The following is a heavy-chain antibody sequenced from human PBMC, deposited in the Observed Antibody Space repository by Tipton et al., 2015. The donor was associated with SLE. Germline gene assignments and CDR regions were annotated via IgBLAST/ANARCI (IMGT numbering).Heavy chain of an antibody. V-gene: IGHV4-34*01. Sequence: TLSLTCAVYGGSFSGYYWSWIRQPPGKGLEWIGEINHSGSTNYNPSLKSRVTISVDTSKNQFSLKLSSVTAADTAVYYCAREGSCRDGYKYFDYWGQGTLVTVSS. CDR3: AREGSCRDGYKYFDY. J-gene: IGHJ4*02. CDR2: INHSGST. D-gene: IGHD5-24*01. CDR1: GGSFSGYY.